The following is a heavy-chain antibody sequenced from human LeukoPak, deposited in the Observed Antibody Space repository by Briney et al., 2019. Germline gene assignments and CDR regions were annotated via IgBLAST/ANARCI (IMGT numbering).Heavy chain of an antibody. CDR3: ARATYSTSHFSYYFDY. J-gene: IGHJ4*02. CDR1: GFTFSSYA. Sequence: QPGGSLRLSCAASGFTFSSYAMHWVRQAPGKGLKWVAVISYDGTNKYYADSVRGRFTISRDSSKNTLYLQMNSLRVDDTAVYYCARATYSTSHFSYYFDYWGQGTLVTVSS. V-gene: IGHV3-30-3*01. D-gene: IGHD6-6*01. CDR2: ISYDGTNK.